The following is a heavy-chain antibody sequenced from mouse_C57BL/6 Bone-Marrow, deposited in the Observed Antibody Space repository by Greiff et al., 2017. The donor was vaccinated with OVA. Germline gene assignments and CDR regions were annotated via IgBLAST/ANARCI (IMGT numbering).Heavy chain of an antibody. CDR1: GYTFTSYG. V-gene: IGHV1-81*01. Sequence: QVQLQQSGAELARPGASVKLSCKASGYTFTSYGISWVKQRTGQGLEWIGEIYPRSGNTYYNEKFKGKATLTADKSSSTAYMQFSSLTSEDSAIYYCARGGYDGAMDYWGQGTSVTVSS. CDR2: IYPRSGNT. CDR3: ARGGYDGAMDY. D-gene: IGHD2-2*01. J-gene: IGHJ4*01.